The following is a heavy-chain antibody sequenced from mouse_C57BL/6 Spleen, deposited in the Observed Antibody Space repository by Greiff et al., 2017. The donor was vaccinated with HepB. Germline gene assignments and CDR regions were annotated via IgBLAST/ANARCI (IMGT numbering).Heavy chain of an antibody. CDR2: IRLKSDNYAT. CDR3: TVLLLRYAWFAY. V-gene: IGHV6-3*01. CDR1: GFTFSNYW. J-gene: IGHJ3*01. D-gene: IGHD1-1*01. Sequence: EVQLQQSGGGLVQPGGSMKLSCVASGFTFSNYWMNWVRQSPEKGLEWVAQIRLKSDNYATHYADSVKGRFTISRDDSKSSVYLQMNNLRAEDTGIYYCTVLLLRYAWFAYWGQGTLVTVSA.